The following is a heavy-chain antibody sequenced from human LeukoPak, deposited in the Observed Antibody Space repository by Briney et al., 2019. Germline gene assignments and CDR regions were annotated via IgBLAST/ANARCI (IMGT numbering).Heavy chain of an antibody. CDR3: ARGPTRYYYDSSGYYYSEYFQH. CDR2: INWNGGST. Sequence: GGSLRLSCAASGFTFDDYGMSWVRQAPGKGLEWVSGINWNGGSTGYADSVKGRFTISRDNAKNSLCLQMNSLRAEDTALYYCARGPTRYYYDSSGYYYSEYFQHWGQGTLVTVSS. D-gene: IGHD3-22*01. V-gene: IGHV3-20*04. J-gene: IGHJ1*01. CDR1: GFTFDDYG.